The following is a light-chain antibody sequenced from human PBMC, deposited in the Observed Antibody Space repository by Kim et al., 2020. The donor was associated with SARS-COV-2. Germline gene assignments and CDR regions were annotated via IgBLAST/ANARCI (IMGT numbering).Light chain of an antibody. V-gene: IGLV2-11*03. Sequence: GQSVTISCTGTSSDVGDYSYVSWYQQHPGKAPKLMIYDVNKRPSGVADRFSGSKSGNTASLTITGLQTEDEADYYCCSYAGSYTYVFGVGTKVTVL. J-gene: IGLJ1*01. CDR2: DVN. CDR1: SSDVGDYSY. CDR3: CSYAGSYTYV.